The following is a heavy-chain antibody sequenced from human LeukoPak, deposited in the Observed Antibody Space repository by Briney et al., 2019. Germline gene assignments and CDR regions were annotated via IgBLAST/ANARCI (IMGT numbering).Heavy chain of an antibody. Sequence: TGGSLRLSCAASGFTFSDYYMSWIRQAPGKGLEWVSYISSSGSTIYYADSVKGRFTISRDNAKNSLYLQMNSLRAEDTAVYYCAREPPYSSSWSLTYYYYGMDVWGQGTTVTVSS. CDR3: AREPPYSSSWSLTYYYYGMDV. J-gene: IGHJ6*02. V-gene: IGHV3-11*01. D-gene: IGHD6-13*01. CDR2: ISSSGSTI. CDR1: GFTFSDYY.